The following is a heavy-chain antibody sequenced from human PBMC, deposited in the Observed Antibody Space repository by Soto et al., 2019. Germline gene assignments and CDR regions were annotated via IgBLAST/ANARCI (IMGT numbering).Heavy chain of an antibody. V-gene: IGHV3-21*01. Sequence: EVQLVESGGGLVKPGGSLRLSCAASGFTFSSYSMNWVRQAPGKGLEWVSSIHSSSNYIYYADSVRGRFTISRDNAKNTEFLQMNSLGAEDTAMYYCARDGGAITTVTTADYGGQGTLVTVSS. J-gene: IGHJ4*02. D-gene: IGHD4-17*01. CDR3: ARDGGAITTVTTADY. CDR2: IHSSSNYI. CDR1: GFTFSSYS.